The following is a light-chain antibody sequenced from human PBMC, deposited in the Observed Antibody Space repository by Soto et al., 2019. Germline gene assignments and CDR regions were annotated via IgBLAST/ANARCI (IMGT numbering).Light chain of an antibody. V-gene: IGKV3-15*01. CDR3: QQYSYLLLT. CDR2: GAS. J-gene: IGKJ4*01. CDR1: QSVSNN. Sequence: EIAASQYTATLSVSPGERATLSCRASQSVSNNLAWYQQRPGQAPRLLIYGASTRATGVPARFSGSGSGTDFTLTISSLQSEDFAVYYCQQYSYLLLTFGGGSMVDVK.